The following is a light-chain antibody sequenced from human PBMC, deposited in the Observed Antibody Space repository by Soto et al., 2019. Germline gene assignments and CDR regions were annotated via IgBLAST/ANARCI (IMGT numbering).Light chain of an antibody. Sequence: QSALTQPPSASGSPGQSVTISCTGTSSDVGGYNYVSWYQQHPGKAPKLMIYEVTKRPSGAPDRFSGSKSDNTASLTVSGLQAEYEADYYCSSYAGSNFVVFGGGTKLTVL. CDR1: SSDVGGYNY. CDR2: EVT. V-gene: IGLV2-8*01. CDR3: SSYAGSNFVV. J-gene: IGLJ2*01.